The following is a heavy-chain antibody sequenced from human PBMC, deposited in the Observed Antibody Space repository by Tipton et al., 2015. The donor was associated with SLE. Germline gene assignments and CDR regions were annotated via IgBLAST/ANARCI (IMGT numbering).Heavy chain of an antibody. CDR2: IYTSGST. CDR3: ARGVGYCSSTSCYDFFDY. CDR1: GGSLSSGSYY. Sequence: TLSLTCTVSGGSLSSGSYYWSWIRQPPGKGLVWIGYIYTSGSTNSNPSLKSRVTISVDTSKNQFSLKLSSVTAADTAVYYCARGVGYCSSTSCYDFFDYWGQGTLVTVSS. J-gene: IGHJ4*02. D-gene: IGHD2-2*03. V-gene: IGHV4-61*09.